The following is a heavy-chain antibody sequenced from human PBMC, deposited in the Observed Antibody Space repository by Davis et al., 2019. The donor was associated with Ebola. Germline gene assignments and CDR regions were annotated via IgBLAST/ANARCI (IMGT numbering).Heavy chain of an antibody. J-gene: IGHJ3*02. CDR3: ARVCRRYNWNSEGDAFDI. D-gene: IGHD1-1*01. V-gene: IGHV1-46*02. CDR2: INPSGGST. Sequence: ASVKVSCKASGYTFNSYYIHWVRQAPGQGLEWMGIINPSGGSTTYAQKLQGRVTMTTDTSTSTAYMELRSLRSDDTAVYYCARVCRRYNWNSEGDAFDIWGQGTMVTVSS. CDR1: GYTFNSYY.